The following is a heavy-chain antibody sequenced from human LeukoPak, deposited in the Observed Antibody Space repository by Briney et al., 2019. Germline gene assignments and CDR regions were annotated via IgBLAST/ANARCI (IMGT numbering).Heavy chain of an antibody. D-gene: IGHD3-10*01. CDR2: ISSSSSYI. J-gene: IGHJ3*02. CDR3: ARDGSGYDDAFDI. V-gene: IGHV3-21*01. CDR1: GFTLSSYT. Sequence: GGSLSLSCEVSGFTLSSYTMNWVRQAPGKGLEWVSSISSSSSYIYYAGSVKGRFTISRDNARNSLYLQMNSLRAEDTAVYYCARDGSGYDDAFDIWGQGTMVTVSS.